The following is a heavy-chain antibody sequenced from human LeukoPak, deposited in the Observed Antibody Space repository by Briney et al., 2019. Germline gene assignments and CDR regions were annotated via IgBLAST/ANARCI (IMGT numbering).Heavy chain of an antibody. D-gene: IGHD6-25*01. J-gene: IGHJ4*02. Sequence: PGGSLRLSCAASGFTFSDYYMSWGRQAPGKGLDWISYISPSGTTLYYADSVKGRFTISRDNAKNSLYLQMNSLRAEDTAVYYCARGHWQREIWGQGTLVTVSS. CDR3: ARGHWQREI. CDR2: ISPSGTTL. CDR1: GFTFSDYY. V-gene: IGHV3-11*04.